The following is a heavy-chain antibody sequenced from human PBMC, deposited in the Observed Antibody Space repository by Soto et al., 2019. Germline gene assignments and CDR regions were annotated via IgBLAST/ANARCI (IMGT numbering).Heavy chain of an antibody. V-gene: IGHV3-7*01. CDR2: INEDGSEK. CDR3: ARDLFDY. Sequence: PGGSLRLSCAASGFTFSNYWMNWARQAPGKGLEWVANINEDGSEKYYVDSAKGRFTISRDNAKNSLYLQMSSLRAEDTAVYYCARDLFDYWGQGTLVTVSS. CDR1: GFTFSNYW. J-gene: IGHJ4*02.